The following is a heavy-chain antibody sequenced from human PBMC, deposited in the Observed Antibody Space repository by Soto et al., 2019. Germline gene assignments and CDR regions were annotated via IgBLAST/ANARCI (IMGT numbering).Heavy chain of an antibody. V-gene: IGHV1-18*01. CDR2: ISAHNGNT. CDR1: GYTFTSYG. J-gene: IGHJ4*02. D-gene: IGHD1-1*01. CDR3: ARGRYGDY. Sequence: QVHLVQSGAEVKKPGASVKVSCKASGYTFTSYGITWVRQAPGQGLEWMGWISAHNGNTDYAQKLQGRVIVTRDTSTSTAYMELRRLIYDDTAVYYCARGRYGDYWGQGALVTVSS.